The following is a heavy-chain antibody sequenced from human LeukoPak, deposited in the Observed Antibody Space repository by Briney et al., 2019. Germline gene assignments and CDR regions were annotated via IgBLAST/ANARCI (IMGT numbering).Heavy chain of an antibody. D-gene: IGHD3-16*02. CDR2: INPNSGGT. V-gene: IGHV1-2*02. Sequence: GASVKVSCKASGYTFTGYYMHWVRQAPGQGLEWMGWINPNSGGTNYAQKFQGRVTMTRDTSISTAYMELSRLRSDDTAVYYCARDRQFGGVTVTTPRFDYWGQGTLVTVSS. J-gene: IGHJ4*02. CDR1: GYTFTGYY. CDR3: ARDRQFGGVTVTTPRFDY.